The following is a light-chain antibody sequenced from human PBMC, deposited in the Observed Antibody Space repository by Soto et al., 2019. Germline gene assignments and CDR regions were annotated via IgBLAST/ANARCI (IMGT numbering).Light chain of an antibody. CDR2: EAS. Sequence: EIVLTQSPATLSLSPGERATLSCRASHTVSNYLTWYQQKPGQAPRLLIYEASNRATGIPARFSGSGSGTDFTFTISSLEPEDFAVYYCHQRSKWPLTFGPGTKVDIK. CDR3: HQRSKWPLT. J-gene: IGKJ3*01. V-gene: IGKV3-11*01. CDR1: HTVSNY.